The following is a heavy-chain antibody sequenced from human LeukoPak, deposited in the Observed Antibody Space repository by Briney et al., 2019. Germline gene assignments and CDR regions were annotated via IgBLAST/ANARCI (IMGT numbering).Heavy chain of an antibody. J-gene: IGHJ4*02. Sequence: GASVKVSCKASGYTFTGYYMHWVRQAPRQGLEWMGWINPNSGGTNYAQKFQGRVTMTRDTSISTAYMELSRLRSDDTAVYYCARVFSFDSSGWYFFDYWGQGTLVTVSS. CDR1: GYTFTGYY. CDR2: INPNSGGT. D-gene: IGHD6-19*01. V-gene: IGHV1-2*02. CDR3: ARVFSFDSSGWYFFDY.